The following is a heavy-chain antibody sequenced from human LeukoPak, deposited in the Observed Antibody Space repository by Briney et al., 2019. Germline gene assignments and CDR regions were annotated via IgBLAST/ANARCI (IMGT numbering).Heavy chain of an antibody. CDR3: AFTWIQSSWFDP. CDR1: GYSISSVYY. CDR2: IYHSGST. Sequence: SETLSLTCTVSGYSISSVYYWGWIRQPPGKGLEWIGSIYHSGSTYYNPSLKSRVTISVDTSKNQFSLKLSSVTAADTAVYYCAFTWIQSSWFDPWGQGTLITVSS. V-gene: IGHV4-38-2*02. D-gene: IGHD5-18*01. J-gene: IGHJ5*02.